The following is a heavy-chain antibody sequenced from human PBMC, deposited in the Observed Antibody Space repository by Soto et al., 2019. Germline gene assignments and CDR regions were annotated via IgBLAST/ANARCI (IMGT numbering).Heavy chain of an antibody. V-gene: IGHV3-74*01. Sequence: EVQLVESGGGLVQPGGSLRLSCAASGFTFSNYWMHWVRQAPGEGLVWVSRIDSYGSTTNYADSVKGRFTVSRDNARYTLYLQMNSLRAEETAIYYCARGGLHAYYKDNWGQGILVTVSS. J-gene: IGHJ4*02. CDR1: GFTFSNYW. CDR2: IDSYGSTT. CDR3: ARGGLHAYYKDN. D-gene: IGHD3-10*01.